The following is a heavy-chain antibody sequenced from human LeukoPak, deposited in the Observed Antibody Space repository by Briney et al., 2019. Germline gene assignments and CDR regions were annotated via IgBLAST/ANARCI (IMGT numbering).Heavy chain of an antibody. CDR3: ARGPTKNYFDY. CDR1: GGSCNSYY. V-gene: IGHV4-59*01. CDR2: IYYSGST. J-gene: IGHJ4*02. Sequence: PSETLSLTCAVSGGSCNSYYWSWNRQPPGKGLEWIGYIYYSGSTNYNPSLKSRVTISIDMSKNQFSLKLRSVTAADTAVYYCARGPTKNYFDYWGQGTLVTVSS.